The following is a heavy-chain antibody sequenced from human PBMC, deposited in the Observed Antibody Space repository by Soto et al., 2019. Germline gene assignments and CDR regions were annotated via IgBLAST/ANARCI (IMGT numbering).Heavy chain of an antibody. CDR1: GFTFSNYS. D-gene: IGHD6-13*01. J-gene: IGHJ6*03. CDR2: ISSSSSTI. CDR3: AGGDIAAAIDYYYYMDV. V-gene: IGHV3-48*01. Sequence: GRSLRLSCAASGFTFSNYSMNWIRQAQGKGLEWVSYISSSSSTIYYADSVKGRFTISRDNAKNSLYLQMNSLRAEDTAVYYCAGGDIAAAIDYYYYMDVWGKGTTVTVSS.